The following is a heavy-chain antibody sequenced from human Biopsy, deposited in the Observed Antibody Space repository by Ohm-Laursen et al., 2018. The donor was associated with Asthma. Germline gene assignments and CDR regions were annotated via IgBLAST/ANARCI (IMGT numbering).Heavy chain of an antibody. CDR2: IYYRGST. CDR1: YGSITSGGYY. CDR3: ARAQDYYDSRGYYRSFDY. V-gene: IGHV4-31*03. D-gene: IGHD3-22*01. J-gene: IGHJ4*02. Sequence: SQTLSLTCTVSYGSITSGGYYWTWIRQHPGKGLEWIGFIYYRGSTYYNPPLKSRVSISIDTSKNQFSLKLSSVTAADTAVYYCARAQDYYDSRGYYRSFDYWGQGTLVTVSS.